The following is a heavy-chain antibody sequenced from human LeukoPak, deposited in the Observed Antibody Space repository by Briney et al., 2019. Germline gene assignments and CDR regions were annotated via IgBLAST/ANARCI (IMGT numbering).Heavy chain of an antibody. Sequence: SVKVSCTASGGTFSSYAVSWVRLTPGQGLEWLGGIIPVFGTTTYAQKFQAKVTMTADKSTNTAYLEISSLTSDDTAVYYCARCSPGDSSNFYAVLQYWGQGTQVTVST. D-gene: IGHD3-22*01. CDR3: ARCSPGDSSNFYAVLQY. CDR1: GGTFSSYA. J-gene: IGHJ4*02. CDR2: IIPVFGTT. V-gene: IGHV1-69*06.